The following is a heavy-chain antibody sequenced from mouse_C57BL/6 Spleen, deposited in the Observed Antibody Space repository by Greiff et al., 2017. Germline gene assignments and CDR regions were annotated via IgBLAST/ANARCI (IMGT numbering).Heavy chain of an antibody. CDR1: GFSLTSYG. J-gene: IGHJ1*03. CDR2: IWRGGST. D-gene: IGHD1-1*01. Sequence: VQLQQSGPGLVQPSQCLSITCTVSGFSLTSYGVHWVRQSPGKGLEWLGVIWRGGSTDYTAAFMSRLSITKANSKSQVFLKMNSLQADDTAIYYCAKRDEGNYEYFDVWGTGTTVTVSS. V-gene: IGHV2-5*01. CDR3: AKRDEGNYEYFDV.